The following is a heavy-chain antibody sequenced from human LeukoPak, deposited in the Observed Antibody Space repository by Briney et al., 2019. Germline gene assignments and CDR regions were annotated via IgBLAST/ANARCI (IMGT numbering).Heavy chain of an antibody. CDR1: GGSISSSSYY. CDR3: ARQPLGIFGVGHAFDI. J-gene: IGHJ3*02. D-gene: IGHD3-3*01. Sequence: PSETLSLTCTVSGGSISSSSYYWGWIRQPPGKGLEWIGIIYYSGSTYYNPSLKSRVTISVDTSKNQFSLKLSSVTAADTAVYYCARQPLGIFGVGHAFDIWGQGTMVTVSS. V-gene: IGHV4-39*01. CDR2: IYYSGST.